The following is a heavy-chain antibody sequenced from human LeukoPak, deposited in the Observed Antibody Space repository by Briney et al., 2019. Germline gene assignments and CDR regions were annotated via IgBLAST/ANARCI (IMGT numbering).Heavy chain of an antibody. D-gene: IGHD5-12*01. V-gene: IGHV3-23*01. CDR1: GFTFSLYA. J-gene: IGHJ4*02. Sequence: GGSLRLSCAGSGFTFSLYAMSWVRQAPGKGLEWVSGVNGDGAKTFYADSVKGRFTISRDNSKNTVYLQMNSLRAEDTAVYFCAKDSRGCNRPIDCWGQGTLVTVSS. CDR3: AKDSRGCNRPIDC. CDR2: VNGDGAKT.